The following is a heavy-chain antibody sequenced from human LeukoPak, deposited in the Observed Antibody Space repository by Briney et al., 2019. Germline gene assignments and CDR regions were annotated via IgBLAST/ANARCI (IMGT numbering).Heavy chain of an antibody. J-gene: IGHJ5*02. CDR1: GGSISSSNW. V-gene: IGHV4-4*02. D-gene: IGHD3-10*01. CDR2: IYRSGST. CDR3: ARVTYGSGNWFDP. Sequence: AETLSLTCAVSGGSISSSNWWSWVRQPPGKGLEWIGEIYRSGSTNYNPSLKSRVSISVDKPKNQFSLKLSSVTAADTAVYYCARVTYGSGNWFDPWGQGALVTVSS.